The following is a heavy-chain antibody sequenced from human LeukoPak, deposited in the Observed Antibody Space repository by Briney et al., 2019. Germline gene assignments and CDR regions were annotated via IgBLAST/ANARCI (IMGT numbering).Heavy chain of an antibody. CDR3: AREAVTRNYFDY. CDR2: IYSGGST. J-gene: IGHJ4*02. D-gene: IGHD4-17*01. Sequence: GGSLRLSCAASGFTVSSNYMNWVRQAPGKGLEWVPVIYSGGSTYYADSVKGRFTISRGNSKNTLYLQMNSLRAEDTAVYYCAREAVTRNYFDYWGQGTLVTVSS. V-gene: IGHV3-53*01. CDR1: GFTVSSNY.